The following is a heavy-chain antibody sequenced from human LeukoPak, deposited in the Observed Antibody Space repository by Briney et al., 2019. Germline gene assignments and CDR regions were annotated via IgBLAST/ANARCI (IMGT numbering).Heavy chain of an antibody. V-gene: IGHV3-48*03. CDR3: ARLAGGDYYYIDV. D-gene: IGHD2-21*01. CDR2: ISSSGSTI. CDR1: GFTFSSYE. Sequence: GGSLRLSCAASGFTFSSYEMNWVRQAPGKGLEWVSYISSSGSTIYYADSVKGRFTISRDNAKNSLYLQMNSLRAEDTAVYYCARLAGGDYYYIDVWGKGTTVTVSS. J-gene: IGHJ6*03.